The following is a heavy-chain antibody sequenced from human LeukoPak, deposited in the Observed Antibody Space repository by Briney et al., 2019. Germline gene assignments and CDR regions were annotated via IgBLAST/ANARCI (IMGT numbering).Heavy chain of an antibody. CDR2: MNPNSGNT. D-gene: IGHD3-22*01. V-gene: IGHV1-8*01. CDR3: ARGSGSSGYDAFDI. J-gene: IGHJ3*02. CDR1: GCTFTSYD. Sequence: GASVKVSCKASGCTFTSYDINWVRQATGQGLEWMGWMNPNSGNTGYAQKFQGRVTMTRNTSISTAYMELSSLRSEDTAVYYCARGSGSSGYDAFDIWGQGTMVTVSS.